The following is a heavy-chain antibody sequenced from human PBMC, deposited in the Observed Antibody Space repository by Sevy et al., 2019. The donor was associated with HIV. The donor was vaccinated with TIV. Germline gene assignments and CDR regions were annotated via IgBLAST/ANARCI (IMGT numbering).Heavy chain of an antibody. J-gene: IGHJ1*01. D-gene: IGHD3-16*02. V-gene: IGHV3-20*04. Sequence: GGSLRLSCAASGFTFDDYGMSWVRQAPGKGLEWVSGINWNGGSTGYADSVKGRFTISRDNAKNSLYLQMNSLRAEDTALYYCARDSYGVIPSSSYVQHWGQGTLVTVSS. CDR3: ARDSYGVIPSSSYVQH. CDR1: GFTFDDYG. CDR2: INWNGGST.